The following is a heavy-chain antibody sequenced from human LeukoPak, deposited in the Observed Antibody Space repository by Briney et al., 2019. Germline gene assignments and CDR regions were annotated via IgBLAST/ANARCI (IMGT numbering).Heavy chain of an antibody. V-gene: IGHV3-30*01. CDR2: ISYDGSNK. D-gene: IGHD6-19*01. CDR1: GFTFSSYA. J-gene: IGHJ4*02. Sequence: PGRSLRLSCAASGFTFSSYAMHWVRQAPGKGLERGAVISYDGSNKYYADSVKGRFTISRDNSKNTLYLQMNSLRAEDTAVYYCARGSKFGSGWGHFDYWGQGTLVTVSS. CDR3: ARGSKFGSGWGHFDY.